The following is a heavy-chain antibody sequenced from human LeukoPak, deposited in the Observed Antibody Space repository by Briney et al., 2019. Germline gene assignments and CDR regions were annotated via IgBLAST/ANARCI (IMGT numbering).Heavy chain of an antibody. CDR2: ISGSGGST. CDR1: GFTFSTYA. V-gene: IGHV3-23*01. CDR3: AGDPVIGVWFSSAWTPHYFDY. D-gene: IGHD6-19*01. Sequence: GGSLRLSCAASGFTFSTYAMTWVRQAPGKGLEWVSGISGSGGSTYYADSVKGRFTISRDNSKNTLYLQMNSLRAEDTAVYYCAGDPVIGVWFSSAWTPHYFDYWGQGTLVTVSS. J-gene: IGHJ4*02.